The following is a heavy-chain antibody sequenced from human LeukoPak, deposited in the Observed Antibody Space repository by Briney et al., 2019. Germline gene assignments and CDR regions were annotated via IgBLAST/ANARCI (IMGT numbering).Heavy chain of an antibody. V-gene: IGHV3-30-3*01. CDR2: ISYDGSNK. CDR1: GFTFSSYA. Sequence: PGGSLRLSCAASGFTFSSYAMHWVRQAPGEGLEWVAVISYDGSNKYYADSVKGRFTISRDNSKNTLYLQMNSLSAEDTAVYYCAREARGGNFDYWGQGTLVTVSS. J-gene: IGHJ4*02. D-gene: IGHD2-15*01. CDR3: AREARGGNFDY.